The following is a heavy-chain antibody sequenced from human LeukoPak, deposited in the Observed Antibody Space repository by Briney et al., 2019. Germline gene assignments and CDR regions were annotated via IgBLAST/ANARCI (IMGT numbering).Heavy chain of an antibody. Sequence: PGGFLRLSCAASGFSFNESYMTWNRQAPGKGLEWVAYISGRGFSMYYADSVKGRFTISRDNARNSLYLNMSSLRADDTAVYYCARGKRRFDYWGQGTLVTVSS. CDR1: GFSFNESY. J-gene: IGHJ4*02. CDR3: ARGKRRFDY. V-gene: IGHV3-11*01. CDR2: ISGRGFSM.